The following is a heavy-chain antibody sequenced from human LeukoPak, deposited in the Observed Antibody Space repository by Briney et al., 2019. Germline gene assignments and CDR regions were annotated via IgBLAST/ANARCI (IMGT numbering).Heavy chain of an antibody. J-gene: IGHJ4*02. D-gene: IGHD1-26*01. CDR2: IKEDGSEK. CDR3: ARSPGGMRPYYFDY. Sequence: GGSLRLSCVASGFTFSNYWMSWVRQAPGKGLECVANIKEDGSEKYYVDSVKGRFTISRDNAKNSLYLQMNSLRAEDTAVYYCARSPGGMRPYYFDYWGQGTLVTVSS. V-gene: IGHV3-7*01. CDR1: GFTFSNYW.